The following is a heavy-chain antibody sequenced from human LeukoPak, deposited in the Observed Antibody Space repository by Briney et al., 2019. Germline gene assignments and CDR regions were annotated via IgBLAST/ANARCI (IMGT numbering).Heavy chain of an antibody. CDR2: INHSGSA. D-gene: IGHD3-3*01. CDR1: GGSLSGSY. J-gene: IGHJ4*02. Sequence: PSETLSLTCAVYGGSLSGSYWSWIRQPPEKGLEWIAEINHSGSANYNPSLKSRVTLSIDKSKNQFSLNLNSVTAADTAVYYCARARRDSGYYKVDYWGQGTLVTVSS. CDR3: ARARRDSGYYKVDY. V-gene: IGHV4-34*01.